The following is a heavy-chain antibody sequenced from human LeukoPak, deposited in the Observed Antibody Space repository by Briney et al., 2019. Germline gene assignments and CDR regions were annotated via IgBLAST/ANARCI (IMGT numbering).Heavy chain of an antibody. J-gene: IGHJ6*02. CDR2: ISSNGGST. V-gene: IGHV3-64*01. D-gene: IGHD3-16*01. CDR3: ARDKEDLDYSYYGMDV. CDR1: GFTFSSYV. Sequence: GGSLRLSCAASGFTFSSYVMYWVRQAPGKGLECVSAISSNGGSTYYANSVKGRFTISRDNSKNTLYLQMGSLRAEDMAVYYCARDKEDLDYSYYGMDVWGQGTTVTVSS.